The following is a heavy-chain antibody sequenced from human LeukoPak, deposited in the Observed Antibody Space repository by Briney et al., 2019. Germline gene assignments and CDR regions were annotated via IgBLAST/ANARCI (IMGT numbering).Heavy chain of an antibody. CDR1: GFTFSSYW. V-gene: IGHV3-7*03. Sequence: GGSLRLSCAASGFTFSSYWMSWVRQAPGKGLEWVANIKQDGSEKYYVDSVKGRFTISRDSAKNTLHLQMNSLRAEDTAVYYCAKDGPHDYWGQGTLVTVSS. J-gene: IGHJ4*02. CDR3: AKDGPHDY. CDR2: IKQDGSEK.